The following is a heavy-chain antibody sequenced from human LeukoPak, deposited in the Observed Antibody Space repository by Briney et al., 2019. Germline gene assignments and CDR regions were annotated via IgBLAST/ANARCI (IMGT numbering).Heavy chain of an antibody. D-gene: IGHD6-6*01. Sequence: SGESLKISCKGSGYTFTAYWIVWVRQMPGKGLEWMGIIYPGDSDTRYSPSFQGQVTISADKSINTAYLQWSSLKASDTAMYYCARPTSGGYDSSFDYWGQGTLVTVSS. J-gene: IGHJ4*02. V-gene: IGHV5-51*01. CDR2: IYPGDSDT. CDR3: ARPTSGGYDSSFDY. CDR1: GYTFTAYW.